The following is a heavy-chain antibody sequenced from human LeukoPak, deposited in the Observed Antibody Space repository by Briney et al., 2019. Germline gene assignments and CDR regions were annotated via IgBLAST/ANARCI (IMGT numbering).Heavy chain of an antibody. CDR2: ISSSSSYI. J-gene: IGHJ4*02. Sequence: GGSLRLSCAASGFTFSSYSMNWVRQAPGKGLEWVSSISSSSSYIYYADSVKGRFTISRDNAKNSLYLQMNSLRAEDTAVYYCARALSSSWYFGNFDYWGQGTLVTVSS. V-gene: IGHV3-21*01. CDR3: ARALSSSWYFGNFDY. CDR1: GFTFSSYS. D-gene: IGHD6-13*01.